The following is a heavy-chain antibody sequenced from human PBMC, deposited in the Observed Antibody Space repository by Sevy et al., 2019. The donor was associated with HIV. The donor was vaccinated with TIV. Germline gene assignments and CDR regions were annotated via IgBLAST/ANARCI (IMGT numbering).Heavy chain of an antibody. CDR1: GFTFSSYD. CDR2: LSTAGDT. Sequence: GGSLRLSCTASGFTFSSYDMHWVRQATGKGLEWVSALSTAGDTYYPGSVKGRFTISRENAKNSLYLQMNSLRAGDTAVYYCGITIFGVVIILCYFDYWGQGTLVTVSS. CDR3: GITIFGVVIILCYFDY. D-gene: IGHD3-3*01. V-gene: IGHV3-13*01. J-gene: IGHJ4*02.